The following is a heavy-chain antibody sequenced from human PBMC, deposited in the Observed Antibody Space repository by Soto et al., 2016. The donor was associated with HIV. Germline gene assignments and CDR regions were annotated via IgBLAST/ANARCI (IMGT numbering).Heavy chain of an antibody. J-gene: IGHJ3*02. CDR3: ARSFVGRGQALDI. D-gene: IGHD3-10*01. CDR1: THLQKLL. V-gene: IGHV3-74*01. Sequence: EVLLVESGGDLVQPGGSRETLLCRLSTHLQKLLDILGPPSSREGAVWVSRINGDGSDISYADSVKGRFTTSRDNAKNTVYLQMNSLRVEDTAVYFCARSFVGRGQALDIWGQGTLVTVSS. CDR2: INGDGSDI.